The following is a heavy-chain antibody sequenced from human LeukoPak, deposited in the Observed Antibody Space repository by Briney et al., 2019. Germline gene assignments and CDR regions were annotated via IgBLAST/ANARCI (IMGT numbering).Heavy chain of an antibody. CDR3: AKGSGSGWYGWFAP. J-gene: IGHJ5*02. CDR2: IDASGGST. CDR1: GFTFSSYA. V-gene: IGHV3-23*01. Sequence: GGSLRLSCAASGFTFSSYAMTWVRQAPGKGLEWVSSIDASGGSTYYADSVKGRFTISRDNSKNTFFLQMNTLRTADTAVYYCAKGSGSGWYGWFAPWGQGTLVTVSS. D-gene: IGHD6-19*01.